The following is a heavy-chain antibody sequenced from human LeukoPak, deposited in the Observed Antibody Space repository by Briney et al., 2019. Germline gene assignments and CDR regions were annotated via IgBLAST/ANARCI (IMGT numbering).Heavy chain of an antibody. J-gene: IGHJ4*02. D-gene: IGHD2-15*01. CDR3: ARDWGYCSGGSCYFDAFDY. CDR1: GYTFTSYG. Sequence: HWASVKVSCKASGYTFTSYGISWVRQAPGQGLEWMGWISAYNGNTNYAQKLQGRVTMTTDTSTSTAYMELRSLRSDDTAVYYCARDWGYCSGGSCYFDAFDYWGQGTLVTVSS. CDR2: ISAYNGNT. V-gene: IGHV1-18*01.